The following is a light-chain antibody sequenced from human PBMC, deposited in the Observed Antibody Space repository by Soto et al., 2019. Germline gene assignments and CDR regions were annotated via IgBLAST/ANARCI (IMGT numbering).Light chain of an antibody. CDR3: SSYTSGGTYV. J-gene: IGLJ1*01. V-gene: IGLV2-14*01. CDR2: EVS. CDR1: SSDVGSYDY. Sequence: QSALTQPASVSGSPGQSITISCTGTSSDVGSYDYVSWYQQHPGKAPKLMIYEVSNRPSGVSNRFSGSKSGNTASLTISGLQAEDEADYYCSSYTSGGTYVFGAGTKVTVL.